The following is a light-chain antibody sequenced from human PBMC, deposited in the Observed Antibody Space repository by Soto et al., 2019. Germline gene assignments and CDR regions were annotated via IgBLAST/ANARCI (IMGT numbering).Light chain of an antibody. CDR3: QQYNNWPTIT. J-gene: IGKJ5*01. CDR1: QSVSIK. CDR2: DTS. Sequence: EIVMTQSPATLSVSPGERATLSCRSSQSVSIKLAWYQHKPGQAPRLLIYDTSTRATGIPARFSGSGSGTEFTPTISSLQSEDFAVYYCQQYNNWPTITFGQGTRLEIK. V-gene: IGKV3-15*01.